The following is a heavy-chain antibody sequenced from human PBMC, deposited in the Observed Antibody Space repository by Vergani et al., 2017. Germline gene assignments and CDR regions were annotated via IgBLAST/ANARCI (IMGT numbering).Heavy chain of an antibody. Sequence: QVQLVESGGGVVQPGRSLRLSCAASGFTFSSYAMHWVRQAPGKGLEWVAVISYDGSNKYYADSVKGRFTISRDNSKNTLYLQMNSLRAEDTAVYYCARDVVRWGLPPQFSYYFDYWGQGTLVTVSS. CDR1: GFTFSSYA. V-gene: IGHV3-30-3*01. D-gene: IGHD1-26*01. CDR3: ARDVVRWGLPPQFSYYFDY. J-gene: IGHJ4*02. CDR2: ISYDGSNK.